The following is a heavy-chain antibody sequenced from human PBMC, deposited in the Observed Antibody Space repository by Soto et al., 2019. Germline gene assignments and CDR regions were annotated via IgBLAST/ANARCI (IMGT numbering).Heavy chain of an antibody. CDR3: ARDVGYYDSQIDAFDI. CDR2: IKQDGSGK. V-gene: IGHV3-7*05. D-gene: IGHD3-22*01. J-gene: IGHJ3*02. CDR1: GFTFSSYW. Sequence: EVQLVESGGGLVQPGGSLRLSCAASGFTFSSYWMSWVRQAPGKGLEWVANIKQDGSGKYYVDAVKGRFTISRDNAKNSLYLQMNSLRAEDTAVYYCARDVGYYDSQIDAFDIWGQGTMVTVSS.